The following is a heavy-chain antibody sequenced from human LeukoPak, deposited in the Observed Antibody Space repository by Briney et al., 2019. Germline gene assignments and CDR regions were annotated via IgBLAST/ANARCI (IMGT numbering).Heavy chain of an antibody. J-gene: IGHJ4*02. V-gene: IGHV1-69*05. Sequence: SVKVSCKASGGTFSSYAISWVRQAPGQGLEWMGRIIPIFGTANYAQKLQGRVTMTTDTSTSTAYMELRSLRSDDTAVYYCARDHWGLGTFDYWGQGTLVTVSS. CDR1: GGTFSSYA. CDR3: ARDHWGLGTFDY. CDR2: IIPIFGTA. D-gene: IGHD7-27*01.